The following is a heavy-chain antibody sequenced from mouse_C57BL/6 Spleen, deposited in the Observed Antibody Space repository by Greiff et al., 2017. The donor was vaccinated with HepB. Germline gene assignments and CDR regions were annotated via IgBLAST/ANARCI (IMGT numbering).Heavy chain of an antibody. J-gene: IGHJ4*01. CDR3: AKKASTVVAPYAMDY. V-gene: IGHV2-5*01. D-gene: IGHD1-1*01. CDR1: GFSLTSYG. Sequence: VKLMESGPGLVQPSQSLSITCTVSGFSLTSYGVHWVRQSPGKGLEWLGVIWRGGSTDYNAAFMSRLSITKDNSKSQVFFKMNSLQADDTAIYYCAKKASTVVAPYAMDYWGQGTSVTVSS. CDR2: IWRGGST.